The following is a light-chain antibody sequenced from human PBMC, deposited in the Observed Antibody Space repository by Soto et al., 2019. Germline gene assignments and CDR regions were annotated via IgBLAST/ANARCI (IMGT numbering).Light chain of an antibody. J-gene: IGLJ3*02. V-gene: IGLV7-46*01. CDR1: TGAVTSGHY. CDR2: DTT. CDR3: LLSYPGGSWV. Sequence: QAVVTQDPSLTVSPGGTVTLTCASSTGAVTSGHYPYWFQQKPGQAPRTLIYDTTNKHSWTPARFSGSLLGGKAALTLSGAHLADEAEYYCLLSYPGGSWVFGGGTKLTVL.